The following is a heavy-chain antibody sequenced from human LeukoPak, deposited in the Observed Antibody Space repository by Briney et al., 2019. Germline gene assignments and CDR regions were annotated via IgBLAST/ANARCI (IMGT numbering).Heavy chain of an antibody. J-gene: IGHJ4*02. CDR2: ISGSGGGT. Sequence: GGSLRLSCAASGFTFRSYAMSWVRQAPGKGLEWVSDISGSGGGTDYADSVKGRFTISRDNSKNTLYLQMNSLRADDTAVYYCAKGDGFTVTTRVDYWGQGTLVTVSS. CDR3: AKGDGFTVTTRVDY. D-gene: IGHD4-17*01. V-gene: IGHV3-23*01. CDR1: GFTFRSYA.